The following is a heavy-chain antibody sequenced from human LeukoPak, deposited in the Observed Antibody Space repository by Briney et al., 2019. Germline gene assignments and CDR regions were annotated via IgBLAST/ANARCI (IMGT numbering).Heavy chain of an antibody. V-gene: IGHV3-48*03. CDR3: VRGAGGSV. J-gene: IGHJ4*02. CDR1: GFTFSSYE. Sequence: PGGSLRLSCAASGFTFSSYEMNWVRQAPGKGLDWVSYISSSASTIYYADSVKGRFTISRDNAKNSLYLQMNSLRAEDTVLYYCVRGAGGSVWGQGTLVTVSS. CDR2: ISSSASTI. D-gene: IGHD6-19*01.